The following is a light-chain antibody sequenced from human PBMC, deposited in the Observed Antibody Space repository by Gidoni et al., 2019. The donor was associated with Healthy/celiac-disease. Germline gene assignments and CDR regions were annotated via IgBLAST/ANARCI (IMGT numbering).Light chain of an antibody. Sequence: QSALTQPLSVSGSPGQSVTISCTGTSSDVGGYNYVSWYQQHPGKAPKLMIYDVSKRPSGVPDRFSGSKSGNTASLTISGLQAEDEADYYCCSYAGSYVFGTGTKVNVL. V-gene: IGLV2-11*01. CDR2: DVS. CDR3: CSYAGSYV. J-gene: IGLJ1*01. CDR1: SSDVGGYNY.